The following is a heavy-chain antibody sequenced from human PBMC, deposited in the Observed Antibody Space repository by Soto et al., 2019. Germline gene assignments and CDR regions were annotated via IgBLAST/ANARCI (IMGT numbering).Heavy chain of an antibody. Sequence: EASVKVSCKASGYTFTSYAISWVRQAPGQGLEWMGWISAYNGNTSYAQKLQGRVTMTTDTSTSKAYMELRSLRSDDTAVYYCARGFYDILTGYSSYYYYYYMDVWGKGTTVTVSS. CDR3: ARGFYDILTGYSSYYYYYYMDV. J-gene: IGHJ6*03. D-gene: IGHD3-9*01. CDR2: ISAYNGNT. CDR1: GYTFTSYA. V-gene: IGHV1-18*01.